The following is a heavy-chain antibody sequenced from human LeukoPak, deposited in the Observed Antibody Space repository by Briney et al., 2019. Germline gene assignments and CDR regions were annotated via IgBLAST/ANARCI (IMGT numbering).Heavy chain of an antibody. D-gene: IGHD2-21*02. CDR1: GFTFSSYA. Sequence: GGSLRLSCAAPGFTFSSYAMHWVRQAPGKGLEWVAVISYDGSNKYYADSVKGRFTISRDNAKESLYLQLNSLRAEDTAVYYCAKWGPYCVGDYCPALDSWGPGTLVTVSS. CDR2: ISYDGSNK. V-gene: IGHV3-30-3*01. CDR3: AKWGPYCVGDYCPALDS. J-gene: IGHJ4*02.